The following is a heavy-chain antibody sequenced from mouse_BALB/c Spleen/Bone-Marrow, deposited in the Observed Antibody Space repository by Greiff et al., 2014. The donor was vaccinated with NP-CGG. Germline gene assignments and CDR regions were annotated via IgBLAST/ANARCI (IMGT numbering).Heavy chain of an antibody. J-gene: IGHJ1*01. Sequence: QVQLKQSGPGLVAPSQSLSITCTVSVFSFNSYGVHWVRQPPGKGLEWLGVIWAGGSTNYNSALMSRLSISKDNSKSQVFLKMNSLQTDDTAMYYCARVYLWYFDVWGAGTTVTVSS. D-gene: IGHD2-3*01. CDR2: IWAGGST. CDR3: ARVYLWYFDV. V-gene: IGHV2-9*02. CDR1: VFSFNSYG.